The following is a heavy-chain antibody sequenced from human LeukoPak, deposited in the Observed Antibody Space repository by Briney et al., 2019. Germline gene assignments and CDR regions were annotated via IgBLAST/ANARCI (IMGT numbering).Heavy chain of an antibody. CDR2: ISSSSSTI. CDR3: ARDPEAHYYYYMDV. V-gene: IGHV3-48*01. J-gene: IGHJ6*03. Sequence: GRTLRLSCAASGFTFSSYSMNCGRQAPGKGLEGVSYISSSSSTIYYADSVKGRFTISRDNAKNSLYLQMNSLRAEDTAVYYCARDPEAHYYYYMDVWGKGTTVTVSS. CDR1: GFTFSSYS.